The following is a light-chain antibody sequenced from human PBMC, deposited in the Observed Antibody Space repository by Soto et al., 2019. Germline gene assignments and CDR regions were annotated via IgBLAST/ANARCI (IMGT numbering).Light chain of an antibody. J-gene: IGKJ4*01. V-gene: IGKV3D-20*01. Sequence: EIVLTQSPATLSLSPGERATLSCVASQSIRSNSLAGYQHKPGLAPRLLIYGASSRATDIPDRFSGSGSGTDFSRTISRLEPEDFAVYYCEQYCSSLLTCGVGSKVEIK. CDR2: GAS. CDR3: EQYCSSLLT. CDR1: QSIRSNS.